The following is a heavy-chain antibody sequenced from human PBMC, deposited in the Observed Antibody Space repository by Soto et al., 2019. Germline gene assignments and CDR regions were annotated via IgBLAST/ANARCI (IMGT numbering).Heavy chain of an antibody. CDR3: ARGGDTSIYFMDV. V-gene: IGHV3-13*01. D-gene: IGHD5-18*01. Sequence: EVQLVESGGGLVQPGGSLRLSCAASGFTFSRFDMHWVRQATGKGLEWVSSIGTTGDTYYPGSVKGRFTISRENAKNSLYLQMNSLRDGDTAVYCCARGGDTSIYFMDVWGKGTTVTVSS. CDR2: IGTTGDT. J-gene: IGHJ6*03. CDR1: GFTFSRFD.